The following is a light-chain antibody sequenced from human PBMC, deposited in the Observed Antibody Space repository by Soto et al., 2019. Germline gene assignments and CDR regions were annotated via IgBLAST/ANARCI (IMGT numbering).Light chain of an antibody. CDR3: QQYNSYPYT. Sequence: DIQMTQSPSTLSASVGDRVTITCRASQTASTWLAWYQQKPGKAPNLLIYGASSLDRGVPSRFSGSGSGTEFTLTISSLQPDDFATYYCQQYNSYPYTFGQGTKVDIK. V-gene: IGKV1-5*01. CDR1: QTASTW. CDR2: GAS. J-gene: IGKJ2*01.